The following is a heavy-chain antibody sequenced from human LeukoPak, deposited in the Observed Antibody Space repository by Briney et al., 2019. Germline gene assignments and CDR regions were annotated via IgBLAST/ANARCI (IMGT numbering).Heavy chain of an antibody. CDR3: AKVREGGSYWGEYYFDY. CDR1: GFTFSSCG. V-gene: IGHV3-30*18. J-gene: IGHJ4*02. D-gene: IGHD1-26*01. CDR2: ISYDGSNK. Sequence: GRSLRLSCAASGFTFSSCGMHWVRQAPGKGLEWVAVISYDGSNKYYADSVKGRFTISRDNSKNTLYLQMNSLRAEDTAVYYCAKVREGGSYWGEYYFDYWGQGTLVTVSS.